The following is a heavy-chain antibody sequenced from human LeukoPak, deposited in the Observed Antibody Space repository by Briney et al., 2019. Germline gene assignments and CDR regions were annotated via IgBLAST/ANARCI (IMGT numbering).Heavy chain of an antibody. J-gene: IGHJ4*02. Sequence: SETLSLTCTVSVGSISSSSYYWRWIRQPPGKGLEWIGYIYYTGSTNYNPSLKSRVTISVDTSKNQFSLKLRAVTAADPSVYYCARHDLYYAILTGYYPLLYCYFGRQGTLVTVSS. CDR1: VGSISSSSYY. CDR2: IYYTGST. CDR3: ARHDLYYAILTGYYPLLYCYF. D-gene: IGHD3-9*01. V-gene: IGHV4-61*05.